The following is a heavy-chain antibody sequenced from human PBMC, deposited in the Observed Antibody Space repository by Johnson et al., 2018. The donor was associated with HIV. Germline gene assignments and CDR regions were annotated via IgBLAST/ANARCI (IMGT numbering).Heavy chain of an antibody. Sequence: VQPGGSLRLSCAASGFTFSSSDMHWVRQAPGKGLEGVAVIWNDGSKKDYADSVKGRFTISRDNSKNTLYLQMNSLRPEETALYYCAKVCYSGSYLDASDIWGQGTMVTVSS. CDR2: IWNDGSKK. V-gene: IGHV3-30*02. D-gene: IGHD1-26*01. CDR3: AKVCYSGSYLDASDI. J-gene: IGHJ3*02. CDR1: GFTFSSSD.